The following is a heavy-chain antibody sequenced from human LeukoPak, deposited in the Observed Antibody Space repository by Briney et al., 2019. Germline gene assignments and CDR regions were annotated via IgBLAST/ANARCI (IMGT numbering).Heavy chain of an antibody. CDR3: ARALELRSFDI. J-gene: IGHJ3*02. CDR2: ISSSGSTI. CDR1: GFTFSSYE. V-gene: IGHV3-48*03. D-gene: IGHD1-7*01. Sequence: GGSLRLSCAASGFTFSSYEMNWVRQAPGKGLEWVSYISSSGSTIYYADSVKGRFTISRDNARNSLYLQMSSLRVEDTAVYYCARALELRSFDIWGQGTMVTVSS.